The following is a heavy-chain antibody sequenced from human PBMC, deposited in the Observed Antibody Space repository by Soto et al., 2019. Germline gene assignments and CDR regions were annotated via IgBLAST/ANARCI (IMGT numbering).Heavy chain of an antibody. J-gene: IGHJ4*02. CDR1: GFTFSSYA. CDR3: AKPLQVY. Sequence: GGSLRLSCAASGFTFSSYAMTWVRQAPGKGLEYVSTLSGSGVNAYYADSVKGRFTISRDNSKNTLYLQMNSLRVEDTAIYYCAKPLQVYWGQGTQVTVSS. V-gene: IGHV3-23*01. CDR2: LSGSGVNA.